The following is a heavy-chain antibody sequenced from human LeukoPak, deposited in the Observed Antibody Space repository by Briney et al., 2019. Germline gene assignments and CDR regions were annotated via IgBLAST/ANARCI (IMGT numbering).Heavy chain of an antibody. D-gene: IGHD3-22*01. CDR2: INPNSGAT. CDR3: AREVGYYDSSGYYVVHYGMDV. CDR1: GYTFTGYY. V-gene: IGHV1-2*02. Sequence: ASVKVSCKASGYTFTGYYMHWARQAPGQGLEWMGWINPNSGATDYAQKFQGRVTMTRDTSISTAYMELSRLRSDDTAVYYCAREVGYYDSSGYYVVHYGMDVWGQGTTVTVSS. J-gene: IGHJ6*02.